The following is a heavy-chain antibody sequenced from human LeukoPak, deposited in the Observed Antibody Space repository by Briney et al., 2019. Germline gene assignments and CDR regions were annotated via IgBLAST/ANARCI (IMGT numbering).Heavy chain of an antibody. Sequence: GGPLRLSCAASGFTVSSNYMSWVRQAPGKGLEWVSVIYSGGNTYYADSVKGRFTISRDNSKNTLYLQMNSLRAEDTSVYYCARDGDYGDPPFDYWGQGTLVTVSS. CDR1: GFTVSSNY. V-gene: IGHV3-53*01. CDR3: ARDGDYGDPPFDY. D-gene: IGHD4-17*01. CDR2: IYSGGNT. J-gene: IGHJ4*02.